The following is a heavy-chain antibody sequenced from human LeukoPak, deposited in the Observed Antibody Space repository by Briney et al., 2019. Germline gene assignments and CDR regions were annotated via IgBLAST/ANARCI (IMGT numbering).Heavy chain of an antibody. V-gene: IGHV3-33*01. J-gene: IGHJ5*02. CDR3: ARGLVFDP. Sequence: GGSLRLSCAASGVTFSSYGMHWVRQAPGKRLEWVAVIWYDGSNKYYADSVKGRFTISRDNSKNTLYLQMNSLRAEDTAVYYCARGLVFDPWGQGTLVTVSS. CDR2: IWYDGSNK. CDR1: GVTFSSYG.